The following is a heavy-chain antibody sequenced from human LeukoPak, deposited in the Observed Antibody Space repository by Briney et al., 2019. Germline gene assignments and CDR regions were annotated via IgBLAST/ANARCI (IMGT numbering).Heavy chain of an antibody. D-gene: IGHD6-19*01. J-gene: IGHJ4*02. Sequence: GGSLRLSLAASGFTFGSYGMHWVGQAPARGLDWWLFIRSDGSNKYYADSVKGRFTISRDNSKNTLYLQMNSLRAEDTAVYYCARILDSAWGELGYWGQGTLVTVSS. CDR3: ARILDSAWGELGY. CDR2: IRSDGSNK. V-gene: IGHV3-30*02. CDR1: GFTFGSYG.